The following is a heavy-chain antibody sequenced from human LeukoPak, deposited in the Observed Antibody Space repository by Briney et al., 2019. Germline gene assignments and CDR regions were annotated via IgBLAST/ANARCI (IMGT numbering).Heavy chain of an antibody. J-gene: IGHJ4*02. V-gene: IGHV4-4*07. CDR2: IYASGST. Sequence: SETLSLTCTVSGGSISNYYWSWIRQPAGMGLEWIGRIYASGSTNYNPSLKSRVTMSVDTSNNQFSLNLSSVTAADTAVYYCARASARGAQFDYWGQGTLVTVSS. D-gene: IGHD3-10*01. CDR3: ARASARGAQFDY. CDR1: GGSISNYY.